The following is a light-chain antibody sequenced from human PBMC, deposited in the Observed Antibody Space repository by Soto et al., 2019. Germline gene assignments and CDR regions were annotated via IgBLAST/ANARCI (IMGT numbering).Light chain of an antibody. CDR3: QQYDKCRLT. CDR2: GAS. V-gene: IGKV3-15*01. CDR1: QSVSNK. Sequence: EIVMTQSPATLSVSAGERATLSCRASQSVSNKLAWYKQKVGQAPRLLIYGASTRAAGIPARFSGSGSGREFTITISSLQSENFGVYYCQQYDKCRLTFGGGAKVDIK. J-gene: IGKJ4*01.